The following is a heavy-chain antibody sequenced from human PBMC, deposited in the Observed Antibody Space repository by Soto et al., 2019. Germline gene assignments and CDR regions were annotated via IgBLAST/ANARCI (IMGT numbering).Heavy chain of an antibody. CDR1: GGTFSSYA. J-gene: IGHJ6*01. D-gene: IGHD2-2*01. CDR3: ARGWGYIVVVDYYYYGMDV. Sequence: QVQLVQSGAEVKKPGSSVKVSCKASGGTFSSYAISWVRQAPGQGLEWMGGIIPIFGTANYAQKFQGRVTITADESTSTVNMALSRLRSEDTAVYYCARGWGYIVVVDYYYYGMDVWGQGTTVTVSS. V-gene: IGHV1-69*01. CDR2: IIPIFGTA.